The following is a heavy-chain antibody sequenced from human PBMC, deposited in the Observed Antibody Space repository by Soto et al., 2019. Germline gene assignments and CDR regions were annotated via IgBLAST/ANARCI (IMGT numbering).Heavy chain of an antibody. J-gene: IGHJ4*02. Sequence: GGSLRLSCAASGFTVSSNWMHWVRQAPGKGLVWVSRISSDGSTTNYADSVKGRFTISRDNAKSTLYLQMNSLRAEDTAVYYCARGYNNYGAVLLFWGQGALVTVCS. D-gene: IGHD4-4*01. CDR1: GFTVSSNW. CDR2: ISSDGSTT. V-gene: IGHV3-74*01. CDR3: ARGYNNYGAVLLF.